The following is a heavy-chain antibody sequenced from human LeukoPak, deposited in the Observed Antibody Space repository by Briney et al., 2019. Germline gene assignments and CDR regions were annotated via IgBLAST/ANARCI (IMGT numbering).Heavy chain of an antibody. V-gene: IGHV3-9*01. CDR3: AKDGDGYNPPYFDY. J-gene: IGHJ4*02. Sequence: PGGSLRLSCAASGFTFDDYAMHWVRQAPGKGLEWGSGISWNSGSIGYADSVKGRFTISRDNAKNSLYLQMNSLRAEDTALYYCAKDGDGYNPPYFDYWGQGTLVTVSS. CDR1: GFTFDDYA. D-gene: IGHD5-24*01. CDR2: ISWNSGSI.